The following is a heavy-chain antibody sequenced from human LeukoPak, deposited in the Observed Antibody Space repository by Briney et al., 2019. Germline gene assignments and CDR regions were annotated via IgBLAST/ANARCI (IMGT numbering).Heavy chain of an antibody. CDR1: GFTFSSYA. J-gene: IGHJ4*02. CDR3: ARDLVAGVDY. CDR2: ISYDGSNK. Sequence: PGRSLRLSCAASGFTFSSYAMHWVRQAPGKGLEWVAVISYDGSNKYYADSVKGRFTISRDNSKNTLYLQMNSLRAEDTAVYYCARDLVAGVDYWGQGTLVTVSS. V-gene: IGHV3-30-3*01. D-gene: IGHD2-8*02.